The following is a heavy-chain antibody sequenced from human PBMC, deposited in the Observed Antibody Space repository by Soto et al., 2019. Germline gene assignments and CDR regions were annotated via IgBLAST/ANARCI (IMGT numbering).Heavy chain of an antibody. J-gene: IGHJ6*02. V-gene: IGHV4-31*03. CDR3: ARDRDDRLNYYYYGMDV. D-gene: IGHD1-1*01. Sequence: SETLSLTCTVSGGSISSGGYYWSWIRQHPGKGLEWIGYIYYSGSTYYNPSLKSRVTISVDTSKNQFSLKLSSVTAADTAVYYCARDRDDRLNYYYYGMDVWGQGTTVTVSS. CDR2: IYYSGST. CDR1: GGSISSGGYY.